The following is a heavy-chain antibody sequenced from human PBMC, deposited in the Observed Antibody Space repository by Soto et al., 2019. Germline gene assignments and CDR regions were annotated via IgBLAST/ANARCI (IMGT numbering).Heavy chain of an antibody. CDR2: MYNTGST. CDR3: AREGNLGRWLQPLDF. V-gene: IGHV4-59*01. D-gene: IGHD5-12*01. J-gene: IGHJ4*02. Sequence: SETLCLTCTVSGGSIISYYWSWIRQPPGKGLEWIGYMYNTGSTIYNPSLKSRVTISVDTSKNQFSLKLNSVTAADTAVYYCAREGNLGRWLQPLDFWGQGTLVTVSS. CDR1: GGSIISYY.